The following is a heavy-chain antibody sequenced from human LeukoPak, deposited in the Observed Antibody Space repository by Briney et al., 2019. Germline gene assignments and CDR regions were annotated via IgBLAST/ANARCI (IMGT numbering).Heavy chain of an antibody. V-gene: IGHV4-59*12. CDR2: IYYSGST. J-gene: IGHJ1*01. Sequence: PSETLSLTCTVSGGSISSYYWSWIRQPPGKGLEWIGYIYYSGSTNYNPSLKSRVTISVDTSKNQFSLKLSSVTAADTAVYYCAHSEVGSSGYLAPQHWGQGTLVTVSS. CDR3: AHSEVGSSGYLAPQH. CDR1: GGSISSYY. D-gene: IGHD3-22*01.